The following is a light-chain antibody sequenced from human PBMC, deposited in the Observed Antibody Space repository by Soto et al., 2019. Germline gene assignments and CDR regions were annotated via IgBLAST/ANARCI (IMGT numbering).Light chain of an antibody. CDR1: QSVRSSN. Sequence: EIVLTQSPVTLSLSPGERATLSCRAIQSVRSSNLAWYQQKPGQAPRLLIYGASTRATGIPARFSGSGSGTEFTLTISSLQSEDFAVYYCHQYNNWPPWTFGQGTKVDIK. CDR3: HQYNNWPPWT. V-gene: IGKV3-15*01. J-gene: IGKJ1*01. CDR2: GAS.